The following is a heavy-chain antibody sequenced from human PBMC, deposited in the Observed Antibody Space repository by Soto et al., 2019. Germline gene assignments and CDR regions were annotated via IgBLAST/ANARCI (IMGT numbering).Heavy chain of an antibody. CDR1: GGSISSYY. D-gene: IGHD5-18*01. J-gene: IGHJ4*02. CDR3: ASGQPDTAMVSC. CDR2: IYYSGST. Sequence: SETLSLTCTVSGGSISSYYWSWIRQPPGKGLEWIGYIYYSGSTNYNPSLKSRVTISVDTSKNQFSLKLSSVTAADTAVYYCASGQPDTAMVSCWGQGTLVTVSS. V-gene: IGHV4-59*08.